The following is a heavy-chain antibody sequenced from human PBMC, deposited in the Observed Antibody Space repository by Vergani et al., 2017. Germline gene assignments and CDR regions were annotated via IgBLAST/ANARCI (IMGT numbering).Heavy chain of an antibody. J-gene: IGHJ4*02. Sequence: QVQLQESGPGLVKPSQTLSLTCTVSGGSLSSGDYYLSWVRQPAGKGLEWIGRIYYSGRTDYNPSLGSRVTISVDTSKNTFSLKLNSVTAADTAIYYCARDSAVGGTFDSWGQGTLVSVSS. CDR2: IYYSGRT. D-gene: IGHD1-26*01. V-gene: IGHV4-61*02. CDR1: GGSLSSGDYY. CDR3: ARDSAVGGTFDS.